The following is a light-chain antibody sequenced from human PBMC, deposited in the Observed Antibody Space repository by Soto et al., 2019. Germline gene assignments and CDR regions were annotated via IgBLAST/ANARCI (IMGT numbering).Light chain of an antibody. CDR1: ASDVGNFGP. CDR2: EGN. CDR3: CSYVGARTYV. J-gene: IGLJ1*01. V-gene: IGLV2-23*01. Sequence: QSVLTQPASVSGSPGQSITISCTGSASDVGNFGPVSWYQQHPGQVPKLIISEGNRRPSGVSSRFSGSKSGNTASLTISGLQAEDEADYYCCSYVGARTYVFGTGTKLTVL.